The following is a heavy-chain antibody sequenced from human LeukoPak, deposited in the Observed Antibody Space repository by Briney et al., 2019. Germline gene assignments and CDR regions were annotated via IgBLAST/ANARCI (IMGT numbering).Heavy chain of an antibody. J-gene: IGHJ4*02. CDR3: ARASYCSSTSCYRFDY. Sequence: HAGGSLRLSCAASGFSFSTYGMHWVRQAPGKGLEWVAVIWNDGSNKYYEDSVKGRFTISRDNLKNTLYLQMTSLRAEDTAVYYCARASYCSSTSCYRFDYWGQGTLVTVSS. D-gene: IGHD2-2*01. CDR2: IWNDGSNK. V-gene: IGHV3-33*01. CDR1: GFSFSTYG.